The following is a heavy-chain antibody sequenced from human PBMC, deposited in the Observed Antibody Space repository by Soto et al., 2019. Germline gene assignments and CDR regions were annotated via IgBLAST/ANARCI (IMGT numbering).Heavy chain of an antibody. CDR3: AQKWGSYREVFDY. V-gene: IGHV3-23*01. Sequence: PGGSLRLSCAASGFTFSSHLMHWVRQAPGQGLEWVSGISGIGGGGSTFYTDSVKGRFTISRDNSKNTLYLQMSSLRVEDTAIYYCAQKWGSYREVFDYWGQGTLVTVSS. CDR2: ISGIGGGGST. CDR1: GFTFSSHL. D-gene: IGHD3-16*02. J-gene: IGHJ4*02.